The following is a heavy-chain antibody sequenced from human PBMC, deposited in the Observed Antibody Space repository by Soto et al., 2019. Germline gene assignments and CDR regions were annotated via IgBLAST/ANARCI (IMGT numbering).Heavy chain of an antibody. CDR2: IRCDGGST. V-gene: IGHV3-43*01. Sequence: EVQLVESGGGVVQPGRSLRLSCAASGFTFDDYTMHCVRQAPGKGLEWVSLIRCDGGSTYYADSVNGRFTISRDTSKNTLYLQMNRLRTEDTALYYCAAAGEYGDHSAHSDYWGQGTLVTVSS. CDR1: GFTFDDYT. D-gene: IGHD3-16*01. CDR3: AAAGEYGDHSAHSDY. J-gene: IGHJ4*02.